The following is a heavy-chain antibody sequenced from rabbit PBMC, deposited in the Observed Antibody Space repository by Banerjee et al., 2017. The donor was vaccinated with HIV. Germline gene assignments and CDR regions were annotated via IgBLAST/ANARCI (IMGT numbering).Heavy chain of an antibody. CDR2: IGTSSGTA. D-gene: IGHD4-2*01. V-gene: IGHV1S45*01. Sequence: QEQLEESGGDLVKPEGSLTLTCTASGFSFSSNYYMCWVRQAPGKGLEWIACIGTSSGTAYYATWAKGRFTISKTSSTTVTLQMTSLTAADTATYFCARSTYAGVAGAFDPWGPGTLVTVS. CDR1: GFSFSSNYY. J-gene: IGHJ2*01. CDR3: ARSTYAGVAGAFDP.